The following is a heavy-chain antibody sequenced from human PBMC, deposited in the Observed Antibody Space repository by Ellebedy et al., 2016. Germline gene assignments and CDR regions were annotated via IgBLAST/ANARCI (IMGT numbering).Heavy chain of an antibody. D-gene: IGHD3-16*01. J-gene: IGHJ5*02. CDR3: VKGLGRRLTPPVNWFDP. CDR2: ISSNGGST. CDR1: GFTFSSYA. V-gene: IGHV3-64D*06. Sequence: GGSLRLSXSASGFTFSSYAMHWVRQAPGKGLEYVSAISSNGGSTYYADSVKGRFTISRDNSKNTLYLQMSSLRAEDTAVYYCVKGLGRRLTPPVNWFDPWGQGTLVTVSS.